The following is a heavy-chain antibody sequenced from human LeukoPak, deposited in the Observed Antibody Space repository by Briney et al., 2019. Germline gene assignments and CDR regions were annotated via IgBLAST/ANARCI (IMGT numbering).Heavy chain of an antibody. J-gene: IGHJ4*02. V-gene: IGHV1-8*01. CDR1: GYTFTSYD. Sequence: ASVKVSCKASGYTFTSYDINWVRQATGQGLEWMGWMNPNSGNTGYAQKFQGSVTMTRNTSISTAYMELSSLRSEDTAVYYCARALYYDSSGFNDYWGQGTLVTVSS. CDR3: ARALYYDSSGFNDY. D-gene: IGHD3-22*01. CDR2: MNPNSGNT.